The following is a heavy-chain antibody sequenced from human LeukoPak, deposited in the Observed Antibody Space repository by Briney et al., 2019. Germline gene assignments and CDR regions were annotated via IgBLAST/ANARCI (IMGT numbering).Heavy chain of an antibody. CDR2: IHDSGYS. D-gene: IGHD1-1*01. Sequence: SETLSLTCTVSGGSIGNYYWSWLRQTPGKGLQWIGYIHDSGYSNSNPSLKSRVTMSLDTSKNQFSLKLTSVTAADTAVYYCARDLSTGTTVYWFDPWGQGTLVTVSS. CDR1: GGSIGNYY. J-gene: IGHJ5*02. V-gene: IGHV4-59*01. CDR3: ARDLSTGTTVYWFDP.